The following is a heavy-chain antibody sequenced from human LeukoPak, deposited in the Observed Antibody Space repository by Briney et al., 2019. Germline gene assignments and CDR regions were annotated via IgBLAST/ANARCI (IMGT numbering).Heavy chain of an antibody. J-gene: IGHJ6*03. CDR3: ARALMVRGVIDHYYYYYMDV. Sequence: ASVKVSCKASGGTFSSYAISWVRQAPGQGLEWMGGIIPIFGTANYAQKFQGRVTITADESTSTAYMELSSLRSEDTAVYYCARALMVRGVIDHYYYYYMDVWGKGTTVTVSS. V-gene: IGHV1-69*13. CDR2: IIPIFGTA. D-gene: IGHD3-10*01. CDR1: GGTFSSYA.